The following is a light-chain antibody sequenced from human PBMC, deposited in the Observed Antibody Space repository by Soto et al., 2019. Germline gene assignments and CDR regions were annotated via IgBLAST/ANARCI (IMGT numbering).Light chain of an antibody. CDR2: SDD. CDR1: SSNIGRNT. J-gene: IGLJ1*01. CDR3: AAWDDSLNGYV. Sequence: QSVPTQPPSVSGTPGQRVTISCSGSSSNIGRNTANWYQHLPGTAPKFLIYSDDQRPSGVPARFSGSKSGTSASLAISGLQSEDEADYYCAAWDDSLNGYVFGTGTKLTV. V-gene: IGLV1-44*01.